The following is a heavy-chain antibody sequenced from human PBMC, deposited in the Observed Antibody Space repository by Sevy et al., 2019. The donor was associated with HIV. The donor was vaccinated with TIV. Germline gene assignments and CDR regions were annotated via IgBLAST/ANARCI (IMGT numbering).Heavy chain of an antibody. V-gene: IGHV4-4*02. CDR1: GGSISSSNW. Sequence: SETLSLTCAVSGGSISSSNWWSWVRQPPGKGLEWIGEIYRSGSTNYNPSLKSRVTISVDKSKNQFSLKLSSVTAADTVVYYCARGGPYSSSLYFDLWGRGTLVTVSS. D-gene: IGHD6-13*01. CDR2: IYRSGST. J-gene: IGHJ2*01. CDR3: ARGGPYSSSLYFDL.